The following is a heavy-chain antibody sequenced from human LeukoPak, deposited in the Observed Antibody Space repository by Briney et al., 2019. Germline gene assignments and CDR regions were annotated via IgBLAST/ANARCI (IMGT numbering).Heavy chain of an antibody. CDR3: ARDLGAQLERQAFDI. V-gene: IGHV4-34*01. D-gene: IGHD1-1*01. CDR2: INHSGST. J-gene: IGHJ3*02. Sequence: SETLSLTCAVYGGSFSGYYWSWIRQPPGKGLDWIGEINHSGSTNYNPPLKSRVTISVDTSKTQFSLKLSSVTAADTAVYYCARDLGAQLERQAFDIWGQGTMVTVSS. CDR1: GGSFSGYY.